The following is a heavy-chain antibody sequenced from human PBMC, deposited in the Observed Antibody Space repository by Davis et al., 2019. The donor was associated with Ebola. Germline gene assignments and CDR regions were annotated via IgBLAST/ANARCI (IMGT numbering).Heavy chain of an antibody. V-gene: IGHV3-48*03. J-gene: IGHJ6*04. CDR2: ISSSGSTI. Sequence: GGSLRLSCTDSVITFSSYAMTWIRQAPGKGLEWVSYISSSGSTIYYADSVKGRFTVSRDNAKNSLSLQMNSLRAEDTAVYYCARTSDYGMDVWGKGTTVTVSS. CDR3: ARTSDYGMDV. CDR1: VITFSSYA.